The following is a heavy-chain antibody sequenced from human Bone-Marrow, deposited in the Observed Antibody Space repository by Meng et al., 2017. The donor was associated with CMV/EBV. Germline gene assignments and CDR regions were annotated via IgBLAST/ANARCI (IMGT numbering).Heavy chain of an antibody. J-gene: IGHJ6*02. CDR3: SRDRDTRARAGGMDV. CDR1: GFTFDGYD. D-gene: IGHD6-6*01. Sequence: GESLKISCAASGFTFDGYDMNWVRQAPGKGLEWVSYISRSSSHIYYLDSVKGRFTISRDNAKNSLYLQMDSLSAEDTAVYYCSRDRDTRARAGGMDVWGQGTKVTVS. CDR2: ISRSSSHI. V-gene: IGHV3-21*06.